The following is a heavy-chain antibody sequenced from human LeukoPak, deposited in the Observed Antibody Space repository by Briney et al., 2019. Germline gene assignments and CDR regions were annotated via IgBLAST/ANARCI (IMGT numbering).Heavy chain of an antibody. CDR2: IYYSGST. Sequence: SQTLSLTCTVSGGSISSGDYYWSWIRQPPGKGLEWIGYIYYSGSTYHNPSLKSRVTISVDTSKNQFSLKLSSVTAADTAVYYCARGGYSSSSGFDYWGQGTQVTVSS. D-gene: IGHD6-6*01. CDR1: GGSISSGDYY. CDR3: ARGGYSSSSGFDY. V-gene: IGHV4-30-4*01. J-gene: IGHJ4*02.